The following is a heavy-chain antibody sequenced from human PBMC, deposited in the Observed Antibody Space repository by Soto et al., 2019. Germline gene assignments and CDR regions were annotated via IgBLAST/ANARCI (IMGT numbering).Heavy chain of an antibody. CDR1: GYTFTGYY. D-gene: IGHD6-6*01. CDR3: AATYEYSSSSGAFDI. V-gene: IGHV1-2*04. CDR2: INPNSGGT. Sequence: GASVKVSCKASGYTFTGYYMHWVRQAPGLGLEWMGWINPNSGGTNYAQKFQGWVTMTRDTSISTAYMELSRLRSDDTAVYYCAATYEYSSSSGAFDIWGQGTMVTVSS. J-gene: IGHJ3*02.